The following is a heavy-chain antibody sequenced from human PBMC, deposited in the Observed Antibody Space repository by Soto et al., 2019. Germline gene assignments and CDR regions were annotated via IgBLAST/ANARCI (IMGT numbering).Heavy chain of an antibody. V-gene: IGHV3-30*07. Sequence: QVQLEESGGGVVQPGTSLRLSCAASGFTFNAYSMHWVRQAPGKGLEWVAVISYDGHHEYYVDSVKGRFTISRDNPKNAVFLQMNSLTVEDTAVYFCAKDRAVVAGRRRSYVYSGMDAWGQGTTVIVS. D-gene: IGHD6-6*01. CDR1: GFTFNAYS. CDR2: ISYDGHHE. CDR3: AKDRAVVAGRRRSYVYSGMDA. J-gene: IGHJ6*02.